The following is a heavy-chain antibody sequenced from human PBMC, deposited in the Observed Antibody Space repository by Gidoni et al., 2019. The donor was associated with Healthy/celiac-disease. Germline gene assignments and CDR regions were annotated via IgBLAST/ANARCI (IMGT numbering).Heavy chain of an antibody. CDR3: ARDQVGAYNWNDENAFDI. CDR2: IWYDGSNK. CDR1: GFTFSSYG. Sequence: VQRVDSGGGVVQPGRSLRLSCAASGFTFSSYGWHWVRQAPGKGLEGVAVIWYDGSNKYYADSVKGRFTISRDNSKNTLYLQMNSLRAEDTAVYYCARDQVGAYNWNDENAFDIWGQGTMVTVSS. J-gene: IGHJ3*02. V-gene: IGHV3-33*01. D-gene: IGHD1-20*01.